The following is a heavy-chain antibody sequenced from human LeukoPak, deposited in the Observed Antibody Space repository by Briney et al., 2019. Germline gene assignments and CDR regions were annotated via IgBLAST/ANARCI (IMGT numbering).Heavy chain of an antibody. CDR3: ARGPPSQYSSWRDLAS. Sequence: GGSLRLSCAASGFTFSTLSMNWGRPAPGKGLEWVSSITGSSSYIYYADSVKGRFTISRDNAKISLFLQMNSLRAEDTAVYYCARGPPSQYSSWRDLASSGQRALVT. V-gene: IGHV3-21*01. CDR1: GFTFSTLS. CDR2: ITGSSSYI. D-gene: IGHD6-6*01. J-gene: IGHJ4*02.